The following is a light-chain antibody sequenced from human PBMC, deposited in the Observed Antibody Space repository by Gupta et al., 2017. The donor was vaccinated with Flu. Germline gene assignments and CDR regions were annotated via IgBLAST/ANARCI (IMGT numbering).Light chain of an antibody. J-gene: IGLJ2*01. CDR3: GGWDDSLNGVL. Sequence: VTISCSGTSTDIGGNTVNWYQQHPGGAPQHLIYNDDKRPSGVPDECSASKSGTTASLAIGGLQSEDEAAYYCGGWDDSLNGVLFGGGTKVTVL. V-gene: IGLV1-44*01. CDR1: STDIGGNT. CDR2: NDD.